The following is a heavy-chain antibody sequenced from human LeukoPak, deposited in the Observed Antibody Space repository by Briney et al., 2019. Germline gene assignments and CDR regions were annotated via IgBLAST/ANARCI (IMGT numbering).Heavy chain of an antibody. Sequence: GGSLRLSCAASGFTFSNYAMSWVRQAPGKGLEWVSAISGSGGSTYYADSVKGRFTISRDNSKNTLYLQMNSLRAEDTAVYYCAKVAWFGELGDYFDYWGQGTLVTVSS. V-gene: IGHV3-23*01. CDR1: GFTFSNYA. D-gene: IGHD3-10*01. CDR2: ISGSGGST. J-gene: IGHJ4*02. CDR3: AKVAWFGELGDYFDY.